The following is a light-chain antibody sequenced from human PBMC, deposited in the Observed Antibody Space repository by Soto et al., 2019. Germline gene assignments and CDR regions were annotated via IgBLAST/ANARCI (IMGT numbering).Light chain of an antibody. J-gene: IGLJ1*01. CDR3: CSYAGSFLKV. Sequence: QSALTQPASVSGSPGQSITISCTGTSSDVGFYNYVSWYQHHAGKAPKLLISDVNKRPSGVPDRFSGSKSGNTASLTISGLQAEDEADYYCCSYAGSFLKVFGTGTKVTV. CDR1: SSDVGFYNY. V-gene: IGLV2-11*01. CDR2: DVN.